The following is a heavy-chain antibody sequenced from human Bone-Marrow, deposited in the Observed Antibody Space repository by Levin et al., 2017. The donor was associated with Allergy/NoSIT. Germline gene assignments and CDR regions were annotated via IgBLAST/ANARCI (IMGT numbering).Heavy chain of an antibody. CDR1: GFTFNKYG. V-gene: IGHV3-23*01. CDR2: IGGSGIDS. J-gene: IGHJ6*02. Sequence: GASVKVSCTASGFTFNKYGLTWVRQAPGKGLEWVASIGGSGIDSNYADSVRGRFTITRDMNMIFLQMNSLRVEDTAIYYCAKYPMWDRYNFAMDGWGQGTSVIVSS. D-gene: IGHD2-21*02. CDR3: AKYPMWDRYNFAMDG.